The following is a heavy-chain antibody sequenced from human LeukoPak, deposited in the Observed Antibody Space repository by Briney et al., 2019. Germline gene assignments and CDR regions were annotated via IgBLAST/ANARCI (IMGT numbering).Heavy chain of an antibody. CDR1: GFTFSSYE. CDR2: ISSSGSTI. J-gene: IGHJ4*02. Sequence: GGSLRLSCAASGFTFSSYEMNWVRQAPGKGLEWVSYISSSGSTIFYADSVKGRFTISRDNAKNSLYLQMNSLRAEDTAVYYCAKDRQWLQIDYWGQGTLVTVSS. D-gene: IGHD6-19*01. CDR3: AKDRQWLQIDY. V-gene: IGHV3-48*03.